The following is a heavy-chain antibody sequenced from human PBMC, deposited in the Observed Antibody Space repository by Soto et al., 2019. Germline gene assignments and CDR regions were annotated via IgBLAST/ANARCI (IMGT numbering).Heavy chain of an antibody. CDR2: IYYSGST. CDR1: GGSISSSSYY. Sequence: SETLSLTCTVSGGSISSSSYYWGWIRQPPGKGLEWIGSIYYSGSTYYNPSLKSRVTISVDTSKNQFSLKLSSVTAADTAVYYCARRDWWELPRVQDYFEYWGQGTQVTVSS. D-gene: IGHD2-15*01. V-gene: IGHV4-39*01. J-gene: IGHJ4*02. CDR3: ARRDWWELPRVQDYFEY.